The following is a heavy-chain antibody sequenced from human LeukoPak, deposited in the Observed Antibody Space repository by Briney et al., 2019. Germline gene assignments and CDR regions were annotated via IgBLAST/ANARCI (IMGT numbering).Heavy chain of an antibody. Sequence: PGGSLRLSCAASGFTFSSYEMNWVRQAPGKGLKWVSYIGSSGSTIYYADSVKGRFTISRDNAKNSLYLQMNSLRAEDTAVYYCARGSFPEYDYVWGSYRPFDYWGQGTLVTVSS. CDR3: ARGSFPEYDYVWGSYRPFDY. J-gene: IGHJ4*02. CDR2: IGSSGSTI. V-gene: IGHV3-48*03. D-gene: IGHD3-16*02. CDR1: GFTFSSYE.